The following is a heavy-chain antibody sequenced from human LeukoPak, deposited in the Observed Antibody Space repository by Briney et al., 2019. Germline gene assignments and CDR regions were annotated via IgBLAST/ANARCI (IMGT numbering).Heavy chain of an antibody. Sequence: GGSLRLSCAASGFTFSSYSMNGVRQAPGKGLEGVSSISSSSSYIYYADSVKGRFTISRDNAKNSLYLQMNSLRAEDTAVYYCAELGITMIGGAWGKGTTVTISS. D-gene: IGHD3-10*02. J-gene: IGHJ6*04. CDR1: GFTFSSYS. V-gene: IGHV3-21*01. CDR2: ISSSSSYI. CDR3: AELGITMIGGA.